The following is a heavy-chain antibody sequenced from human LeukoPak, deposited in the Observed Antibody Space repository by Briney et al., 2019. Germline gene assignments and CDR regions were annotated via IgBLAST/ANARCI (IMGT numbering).Heavy chain of an antibody. CDR2: ISYDGSNK. Sequence: GGSLRLSCAASGFTFSSYGMHWVRQAPGKGLEWVAVISYDGSNKYYADSVKGRFTISRDNSKNTLYLQMNSLRAEDTAVYYCAKLVGGSSTRGYFDYWGQGTLVTVSS. CDR3: AKLVGGSSTRGYFDY. V-gene: IGHV3-30*18. J-gene: IGHJ4*02. CDR1: GFTFSSYG. D-gene: IGHD1-26*01.